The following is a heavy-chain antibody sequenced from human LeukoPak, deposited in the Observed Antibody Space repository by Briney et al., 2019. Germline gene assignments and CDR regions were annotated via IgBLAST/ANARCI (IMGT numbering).Heavy chain of an antibody. CDR1: GFTFSIFA. V-gene: IGHV3-23*01. D-gene: IGHD2-21*01. Sequence: PGGSLRLSCAASGFTFSIFAMTWVRQAPGKGLQWVSALTNSGDTTYYADSVKGRFTISRDNSRNTLYLQMNSLRADDTAVYYCAKNFGGLDFWGQGTLVTVSS. J-gene: IGHJ4*02. CDR2: LTNSGDTT. CDR3: AKNFGGLDF.